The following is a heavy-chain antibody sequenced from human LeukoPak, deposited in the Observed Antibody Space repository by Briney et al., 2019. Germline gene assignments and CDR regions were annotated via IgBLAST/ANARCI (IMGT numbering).Heavy chain of an antibody. CDR1: GFTFSSYS. Sequence: GGSLRLSCAASGFTFSSYSMNWVRQAPGKGLEWVLSISSSSSYIYYADSVKGRFTISRDNAKNSLYLQMNSLRAEDTAVYYCARDPRYYYGSGSYSFDYWGQGTLVTVSS. CDR2: ISSSSSYI. J-gene: IGHJ4*02. CDR3: ARDPRYYYGSGSYSFDY. V-gene: IGHV3-21*01. D-gene: IGHD3-10*01.